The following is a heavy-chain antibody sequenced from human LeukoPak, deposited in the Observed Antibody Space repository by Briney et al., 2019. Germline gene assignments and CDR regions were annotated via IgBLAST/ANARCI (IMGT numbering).Heavy chain of an antibody. J-gene: IGHJ3*02. CDR1: GYTFTDYY. D-gene: IGHD3-16*01. CDR3: ATDMKLISGQNYWGSPLPAFDI. CDR2: VDPEDGET. V-gene: IGHV1-69-2*01. Sequence: ASVKISCKVSGYTFTDYYMHWVQQAPGKGLEWMGLVDPEDGETIYAEKFQGRVTITADTSTDTAYMELSSLRSEDTAVYYCATDMKLISGQNYWGSPLPAFDIWGQGTMVTVSS.